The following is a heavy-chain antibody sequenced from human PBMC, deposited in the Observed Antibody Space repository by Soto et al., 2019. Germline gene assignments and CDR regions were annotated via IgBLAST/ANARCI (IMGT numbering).Heavy chain of an antibody. D-gene: IGHD2-15*01. V-gene: IGHV4-30-2*01. CDR2: IYHSGST. J-gene: IGHJ4*02. CDR3: ARTRSGIHDY. CDR1: GGSISSGGYS. Sequence: SETLSLTFAVSGGSISSGGYSWSWIRQPPGKGLEWIGYIYHSGSTYYNPSLKSRVTISVDRSKNQFSLKLSSVTAADTAVYYCARTRSGIHDYWGQGTLVTVSS.